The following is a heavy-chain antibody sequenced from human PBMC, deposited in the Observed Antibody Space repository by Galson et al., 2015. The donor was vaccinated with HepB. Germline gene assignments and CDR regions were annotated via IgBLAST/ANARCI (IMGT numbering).Heavy chain of an antibody. V-gene: IGHV3-30*02. J-gene: IGHJ3*02. CDR1: GFTFSSYG. CDR3: AKDYVGLIAVVPAAPPPYDAFDI. D-gene: IGHD2-2*01. CDR2: IRYDGSNK. Sequence: SLRLSCAASGFTFSSYGMHWVRQAPGKGLEWVAFIRYDGSNKYYADSVKGRFTISRDNSKNTLYLQMNSLRAEDTAVYYCAKDYVGLIAVVPAAPPPYDAFDIWGQGTMVTVSS.